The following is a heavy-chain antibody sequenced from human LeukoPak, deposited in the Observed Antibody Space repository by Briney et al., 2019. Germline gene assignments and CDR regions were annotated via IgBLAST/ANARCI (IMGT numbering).Heavy chain of an antibody. J-gene: IGHJ4*02. D-gene: IGHD6-13*01. CDR3: ARGLDSNRWYFFDY. V-gene: IGHV3-23*01. CDR1: GFTFSSYA. CDR2: IGGSGGTT. Sequence: GGSLRLSCAASGFTFSSYAMSWVRQAPGKGLGWVSSIGGSGGTTYYADSVKGRFTVSRDNSKNTLYVQMNRLRAEDTAVYFCARGLDSNRWYFFDYWGQGTLVTVSS.